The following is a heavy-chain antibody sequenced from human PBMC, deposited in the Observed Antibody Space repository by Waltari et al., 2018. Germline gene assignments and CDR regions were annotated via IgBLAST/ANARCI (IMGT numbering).Heavy chain of an antibody. CDR1: GFPFSSYP. CDR2: IYSGGST. V-gene: IGHV3-23*03. D-gene: IGHD1-26*01. Sequence: EVQLLESGGGLVQPGGSLRLSCAASGFPFSSYPLAWVRQAPGKGLEWVSVIYSGGSTYYADSVKGRFTISRDNSKNTLYLQMNSLRAEDTAVYYCAKAPSGSYFDYWGQGTLVTVSS. CDR3: AKAPSGSYFDY. J-gene: IGHJ4*02.